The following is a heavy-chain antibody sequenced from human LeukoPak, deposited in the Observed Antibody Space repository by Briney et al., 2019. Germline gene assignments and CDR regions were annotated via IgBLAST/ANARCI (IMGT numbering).Heavy chain of an antibody. CDR2: IYTSGST. D-gene: IGHD6-13*01. CDR1: GGSINSYY. CDR3: ARGDSSSRRGAFDI. Sequence: PSETLSLTCTVSGGSINSYYWSWIRQPAGKGLEWIGRIYTSGSTNYNPSLKSRVTMSVDTSKNQFSLKLSSVTAGDTAVYYCARGDSSSRRGAFDIWGQGTMLTVSS. J-gene: IGHJ3*02. V-gene: IGHV4-4*07.